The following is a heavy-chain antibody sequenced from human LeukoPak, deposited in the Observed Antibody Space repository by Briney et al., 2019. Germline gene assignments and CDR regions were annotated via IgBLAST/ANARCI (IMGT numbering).Heavy chain of an antibody. J-gene: IGHJ4*02. V-gene: IGHV1-2*02. Sequence: ASVKVSCKASRYTFTVYYIHWVRQAPGQGPEWMGWINPNSGGTKYAEKFQGRVTMTRDASISTAYMEVGRLTSDDTAVYYCARDDCSGGSCYRTWGQGTLVTVSS. D-gene: IGHD2-15*01. CDR2: INPNSGGT. CDR1: RYTFTVYY. CDR3: ARDDCSGGSCYRT.